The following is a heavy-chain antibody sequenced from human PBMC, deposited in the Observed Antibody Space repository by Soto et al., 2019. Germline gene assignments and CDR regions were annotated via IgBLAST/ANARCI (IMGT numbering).Heavy chain of an antibody. Sequence: QVQLQESGPGLVKPSETLSLTCNVSGGSISSYYWSWIRQPPGKGLEWIGYVYYSGSTNYNPALKSRVPISVDTSKNQFSLKLNSLTAADTAVYYRATYANYTHYWGQGTLVTVSS. CDR3: ATYANYTHY. D-gene: IGHD4-4*01. CDR2: VYYSGST. CDR1: GGSISSYY. J-gene: IGHJ4*02. V-gene: IGHV4-59*01.